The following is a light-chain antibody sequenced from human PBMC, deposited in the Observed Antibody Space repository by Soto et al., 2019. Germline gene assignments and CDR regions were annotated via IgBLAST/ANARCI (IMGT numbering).Light chain of an antibody. CDR2: AAS. Sequence: DIQITHSPSSLSASVGDIVTITCRASQGIRNDLGWYQQKPGKAPKRLIYAASSLQRGVPSRFSGSGSGTEFTLTITNLQPEDFATYYCQEYNTYSWTFGQGTKV. CDR1: QGIRND. V-gene: IGKV1-17*02. J-gene: IGKJ1*01. CDR3: QEYNTYSWT.